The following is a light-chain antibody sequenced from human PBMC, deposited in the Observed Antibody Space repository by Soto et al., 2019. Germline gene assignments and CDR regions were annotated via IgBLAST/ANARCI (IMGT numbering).Light chain of an antibody. Sequence: QSALTQPASVSGSPGQSITISCTGTSSDVGGYHYVSWYQQHPGKAPKLMIYDVSNRPSGVSNRFSGSKSGNTASLTISGLQAEDEADYYCSSYTGSSTLYVFGTGTKLTVL. J-gene: IGLJ1*01. CDR3: SSYTGSSTLYV. CDR1: SSDVGGYHY. V-gene: IGLV2-14*01. CDR2: DVS.